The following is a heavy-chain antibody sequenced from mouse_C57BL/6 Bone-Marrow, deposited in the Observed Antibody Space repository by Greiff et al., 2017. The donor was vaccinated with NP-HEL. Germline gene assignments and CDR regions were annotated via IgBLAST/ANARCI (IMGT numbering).Heavy chain of an antibody. CDR1: GFTFSSYA. Sequence: DVHLVESGGGLVKPGGSLKLSCAASGFTFSSYAMSWVRQTPEKRLEWVATISDGGSYTYYPDNVKGRFTISRDNAKNNLYLQMSHLKSEDTAMYYCARFYRGFAYWGQGTLVTVSA. J-gene: IGHJ3*01. CDR2: ISDGGSYT. CDR3: ARFYRGFAY. D-gene: IGHD2-1*01. V-gene: IGHV5-4*01.